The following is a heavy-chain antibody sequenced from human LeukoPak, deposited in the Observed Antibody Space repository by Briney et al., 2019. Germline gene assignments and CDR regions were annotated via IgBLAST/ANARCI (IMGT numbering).Heavy chain of an antibody. CDR3: ARGFLMRGFDY. CDR1: GDSVSSSTTG. CDR2: THYESKWKN. J-gene: IGHJ4*02. Sequence: SQTLSLTCALSGDSVSSSTTGWNWIRQSPSRGLEWLGRTHYESKWKNDYAESVKSRITINPDTSKNQFPLQLNSVTPEDTAVYFCARGFLMRGFDYWGQGTLVTVSS. V-gene: IGHV6-1*01.